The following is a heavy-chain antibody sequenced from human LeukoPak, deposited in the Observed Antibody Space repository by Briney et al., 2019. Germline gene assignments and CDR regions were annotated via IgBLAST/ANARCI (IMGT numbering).Heavy chain of an antibody. V-gene: IGHV3-30*04. CDR3: AKDRSGYEYYFDY. Sequence: PGGSLRLSCAASGFTFSSYVMHWVRQAPGKGLEWVAIISYDGSNEYYADSVKGRFTISRDNSKNTLYLQMNSLRAADTAVYYCAKDRSGYEYYFDYWGQGTLVTVSS. CDR2: ISYDGSNE. D-gene: IGHD5-12*01. J-gene: IGHJ4*02. CDR1: GFTFSSYV.